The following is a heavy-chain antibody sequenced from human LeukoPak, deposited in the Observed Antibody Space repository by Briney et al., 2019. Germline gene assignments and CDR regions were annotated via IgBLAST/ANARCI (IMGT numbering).Heavy chain of an antibody. Sequence: SETLSLTCTVSGGSISSSSYYWGWIRQPPGKGLEWIGSIYYSGSTYYNPSLKSRVTISVDTSKNQFSLKLSSVTAADTAVYYCARDPTYYYDSSGTDYWGQGTLVTVSS. CDR1: GGSISSSSYY. J-gene: IGHJ4*02. V-gene: IGHV4-39*07. CDR3: ARDPTYYYDSSGTDY. CDR2: IYYSGST. D-gene: IGHD3-22*01.